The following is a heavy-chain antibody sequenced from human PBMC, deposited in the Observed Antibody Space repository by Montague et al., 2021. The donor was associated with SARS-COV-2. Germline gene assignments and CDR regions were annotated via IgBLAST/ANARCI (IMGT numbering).Heavy chain of an antibody. CDR1: GFTFSSHA. V-gene: IGHV3-30*01. Sequence: SLRLSLSASGFTFSSHAMHWVRQAPGKGLEWVAVISYDGSNKYYADSVKGRFTISRDNSKNTLYLQMNSLRAEDTAVYYCARDNYDYVWGSYRYIYWGQGTLVTVSS. D-gene: IGHD3-16*02. CDR3: ARDNYDYVWGSYRYIY. J-gene: IGHJ4*02. CDR2: ISYDGSNK.